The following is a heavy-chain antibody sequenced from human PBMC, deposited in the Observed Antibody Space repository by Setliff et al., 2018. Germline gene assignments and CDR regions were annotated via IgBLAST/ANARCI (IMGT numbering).Heavy chain of an antibody. CDR3: ARDPRQNDNSWSGYYYYYYYGMDV. D-gene: IGHD3-3*01. V-gene: IGHV1-3*01. CDR1: GYTFTSYA. CDR2: INAGNGNT. J-gene: IGHJ6*02. Sequence: GASVKVSCKASGYTFTSYAMHWVRQAPGQRLEWMGWINAGNGNTKYSQKFQGRVTITRDTSASTAYMELSSLRSEDTAVYYCARDPRQNDNSWSGYYYYYYYGMDVWGQGTTVTVSS.